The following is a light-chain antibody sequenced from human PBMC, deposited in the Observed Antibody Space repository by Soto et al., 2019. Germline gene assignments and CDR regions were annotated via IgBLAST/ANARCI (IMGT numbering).Light chain of an antibody. CDR1: QSVSSNY. J-gene: IGKJ4*01. Sequence: EIVLTQSPGTLSLSPGERVTLSCRASQSVSSNYLAWYQQKPGQAPRLLIYSASSRATGIPDRFSGSGSGTDFTLTINSLEPEDFAVYYCQQYGSSPRVTFGGGTKVEIK. V-gene: IGKV3-20*01. CDR2: SAS. CDR3: QQYGSSPRVT.